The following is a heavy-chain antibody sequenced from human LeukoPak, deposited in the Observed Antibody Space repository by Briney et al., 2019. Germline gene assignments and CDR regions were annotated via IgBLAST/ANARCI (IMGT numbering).Heavy chain of an antibody. CDR1: GFTFSDYW. CDR3: AIAAGWEQAY. D-gene: IGHD1-26*01. J-gene: IGHJ4*02. V-gene: IGHV3-7*01. CDR2: IDQAGSAK. Sequence: GGSLRLSCGASGFTFSDYWVSWVRQAPKNGLEWVANIDQAGSAKHYVDSAKGRFTISRDNARNSIYLQMNSLRAEDTAVYYCAIAAGWEQAYWGQGTLVTVSS.